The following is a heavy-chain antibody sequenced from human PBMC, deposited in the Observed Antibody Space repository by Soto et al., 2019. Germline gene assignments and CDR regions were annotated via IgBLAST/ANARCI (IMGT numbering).Heavy chain of an antibody. CDR3: ARRYGSCFDY. V-gene: IGHV4-59*08. J-gene: IGHJ4*02. CDR2: IYHSGNT. Sequence: AETLSLTCTVSGGSISSYYWSWIRQPPGKGLEWIGEIYHSGNTNYNPSLKSRVTMAVDKSRNQFSLKLSSVTAADTAVYYCARRYGSCFDYWGQGTLVTVSS. CDR1: GGSISSYY. D-gene: IGHD5-18*01.